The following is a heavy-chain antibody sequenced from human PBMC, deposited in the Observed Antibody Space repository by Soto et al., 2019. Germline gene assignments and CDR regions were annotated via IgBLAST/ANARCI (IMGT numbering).Heavy chain of an antibody. D-gene: IGHD1-26*01. Sequence: SETLSLTCTVSGGSINSYYWSWIRQPPGKGLEWIGYIYYSGSTNYNPSLKSRATISVDTSKNQFSLKLSSVTAADTAVYYCARGRWEQRVGSDCWGQGTLVTVSS. J-gene: IGHJ4*02. CDR3: ARGRWEQRVGSDC. CDR1: GGSINSYY. V-gene: IGHV4-59*08. CDR2: IYYSGST.